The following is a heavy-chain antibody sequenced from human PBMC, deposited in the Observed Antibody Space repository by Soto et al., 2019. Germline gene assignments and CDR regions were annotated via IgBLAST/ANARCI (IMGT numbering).Heavy chain of an antibody. CDR2: IIPILGIA. CDR3: ARGGAYHDAFDI. J-gene: IGHJ3*02. Sequence: QVQLVQSGAEVKKPGSSVKVSCKASGGTFSSYTISWVRQAPGQGLEWMGRIIPILGIANYAQKFQGRVTITADNSTSTAYMELSSLRSEDTAVYYCARGGAYHDAFDIWGQGTMVTVSS. D-gene: IGHD1-26*01. V-gene: IGHV1-69*02. CDR1: GGTFSSYT.